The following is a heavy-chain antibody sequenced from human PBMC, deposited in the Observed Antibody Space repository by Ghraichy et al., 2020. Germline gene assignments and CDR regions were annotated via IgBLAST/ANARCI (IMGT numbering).Heavy chain of an antibody. J-gene: IGHJ4*02. Sequence: SETLSLTCIVSDESISTYYWSWIRQPPGKGLEWIAYTYRRGTTNYNPSLKSRVTMSIDTSKRQLSLDLRSVTAADTAVYYCVRLGGFDEISVFEYWGQGKLVTVSS. V-gene: IGHV4-4*09. CDR3: VRLGGFDEISVFEY. CDR1: DESISTYY. CDR2: TYRRGTT. D-gene: IGHD3-10*01.